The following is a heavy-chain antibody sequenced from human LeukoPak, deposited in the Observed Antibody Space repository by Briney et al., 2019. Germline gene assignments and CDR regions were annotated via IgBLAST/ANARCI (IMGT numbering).Heavy chain of an antibody. CDR3: AKDPIAVAGNNYYRMDV. J-gene: IGHJ6*02. CDR1: GFTFSNCG. V-gene: IGHV3-30*18. D-gene: IGHD6-19*01. Sequence: GGSLRLSCAASGFTFSNCGMYWVRQAPGKGLEWVAVISSDGTNKYYADSVKGRFTISRDNSKNTLYLQMNSLRAEDTAVYYCAKDPIAVAGNNYYRMDVWGQGTTVSVSS. CDR2: ISSDGTNK.